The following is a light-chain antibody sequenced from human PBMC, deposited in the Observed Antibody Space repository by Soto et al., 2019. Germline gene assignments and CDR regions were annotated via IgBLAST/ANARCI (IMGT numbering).Light chain of an antibody. J-gene: IGKJ4*01. CDR3: QQYNIYPLT. Sequence: DVQMTQSPSSLSASVGDRVTITCRASEDIKGWLAWYQQKPGTAPKSLIYAASILQTGVPSRFSGSGSGTDFTLTISSLQPEDSATYYCQQYNIYPLTFGGGTKVEIK. V-gene: IGKV1D-16*01. CDR1: EDIKGW. CDR2: AAS.